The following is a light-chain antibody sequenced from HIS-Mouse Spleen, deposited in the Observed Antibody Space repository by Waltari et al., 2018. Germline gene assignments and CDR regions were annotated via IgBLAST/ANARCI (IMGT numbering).Light chain of an antibody. V-gene: IGLV2-23*01. CDR2: EGS. Sequence: QSALTQPASVSGSPGQSITISCTGTSSDVGSYHLVPWYQQHPGKAPKTMIYEGSKRPSGVSNRFSGSKSGNTASLTISGLQAEDEADYYCCSYAGSSTVVFGGGTKLTVL. J-gene: IGLJ2*01. CDR3: CSYAGSSTVV. CDR1: SSDVGSYHL.